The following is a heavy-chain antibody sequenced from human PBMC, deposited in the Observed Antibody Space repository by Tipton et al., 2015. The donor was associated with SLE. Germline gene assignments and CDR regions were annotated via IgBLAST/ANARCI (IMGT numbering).Heavy chain of an antibody. CDR3: ARARWYSSGSAMGDAFDI. CDR1: GGSISSGDYY. D-gene: IGHD6-19*01. J-gene: IGHJ3*02. V-gene: IGHV4-30-4*01. Sequence: TLSLTCTVSGGSISSGDYYWSWIRQPPEKGLEWIGYIYYSGSTYYNPSLKSRVTISVDTSKNQFSLKLSSVTAADTAVYYCARARWYSSGSAMGDAFDIWGQGTMVTVSS. CDR2: IYYSGST.